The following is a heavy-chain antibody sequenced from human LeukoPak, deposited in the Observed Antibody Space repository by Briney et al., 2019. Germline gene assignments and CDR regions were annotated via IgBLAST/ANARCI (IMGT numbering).Heavy chain of an antibody. CDR1: GYTFTSYG. V-gene: IGHV1-18*01. Sequence: ASVKVSCKASGYTFTSYGISWVRQAPGQGLEWMGWISAYNGNTNYAQKLQGRVTMTTDTSTSTAYMELRSLRSDDTAVYYCARAYYYGSGRFIYYFDYWGQGTLVTVSS. CDR2: ISAYNGNT. J-gene: IGHJ4*02. CDR3: ARAYYYGSGRFIYYFDY. D-gene: IGHD3-10*01.